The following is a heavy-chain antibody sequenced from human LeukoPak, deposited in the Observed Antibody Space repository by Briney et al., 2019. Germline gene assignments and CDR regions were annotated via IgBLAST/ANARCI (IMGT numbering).Heavy chain of an antibody. J-gene: IGHJ3*02. V-gene: IGHV1-2*02. D-gene: IGHD2-21*01. CDR1: GYIFTGHY. CDR2: INPKSGRT. Sequence: GASVKVSCKASGYIFTGHYNHWVRQAPGQGLEWMGWINPKSGRTKYAQKFQGRVTMTRDTSISTAYVELSSLTSDDTAVYYCARGREVWWNPHDAFDIWGQGTTVSVSS. CDR3: ARGREVWWNPHDAFDI.